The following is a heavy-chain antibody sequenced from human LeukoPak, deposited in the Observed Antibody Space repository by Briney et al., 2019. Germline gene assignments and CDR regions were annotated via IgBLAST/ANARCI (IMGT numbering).Heavy chain of an antibody. J-gene: IGHJ1*01. D-gene: IGHD6-13*01. Sequence: GGSLRLSCAASGFTISTYWMHWVRQAPGKGLVWVSRIRSDGIATTYADSVKGRFTISRDNAKNTLYLQMNSLRAEDTAVYYCAKDTAVAATEYFQHWGQGTLVTVSS. V-gene: IGHV3-74*01. CDR2: IRSDGIAT. CDR3: AKDTAVAATEYFQH. CDR1: GFTISTYW.